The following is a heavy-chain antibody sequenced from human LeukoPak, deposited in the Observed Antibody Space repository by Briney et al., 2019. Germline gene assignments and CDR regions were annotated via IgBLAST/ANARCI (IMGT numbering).Heavy chain of an antibody. Sequence: SETLSLTCAVYGGSFSGYYWSWVRQPPGKGLEWIGRIYTSGSTNYNPSLKSRVTISVDTSKNQFSLKLSSVTAADTAVYYCARSPLRAFDYWGQGTLVTVSS. CDR2: IYTSGST. J-gene: IGHJ4*02. CDR1: GGSFSGYY. CDR3: ARSPLRAFDY. V-gene: IGHV4-59*10.